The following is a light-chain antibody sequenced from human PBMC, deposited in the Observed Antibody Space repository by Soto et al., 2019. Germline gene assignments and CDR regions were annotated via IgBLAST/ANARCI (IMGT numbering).Light chain of an antibody. CDR3: AAWDDSLNGLL. CDR1: RSDIGSNT. CDR2: SDN. J-gene: IGLJ3*02. Sequence: QSVLTQPPSASGTPGQRVTISCSGGRSDIGSNTVDWYQQLPGTAPKLLIYSDNRRPSGVPDRFSGYKSGTSASLAISWLQAEDEAEYYCAAWDDSLNGLLFGGGTKVTV. V-gene: IGLV1-44*01.